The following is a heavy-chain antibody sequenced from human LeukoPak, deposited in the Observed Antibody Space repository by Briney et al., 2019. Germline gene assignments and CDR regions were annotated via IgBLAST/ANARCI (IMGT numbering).Heavy chain of an antibody. J-gene: IGHJ4*02. CDR3: ARDLTSEWELLN. V-gene: IGHV3-21*01. Sequence: GGSLRLSCAASGFTFSTYSMNWVRQAPGKGLEWVSSISSSSSYIYYADSVKGRFTISRDNAKNSLYLQMNSLRAEDTAVYYCARDLTSEWELLNWGQGTLVTVSS. CDR1: GFTFSTYS. D-gene: IGHD1-26*01. CDR2: ISSSSSYI.